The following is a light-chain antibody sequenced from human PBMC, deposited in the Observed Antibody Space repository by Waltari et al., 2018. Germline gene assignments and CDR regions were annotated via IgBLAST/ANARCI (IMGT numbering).Light chain of an antibody. CDR3: QVWDSTTAHVV. Sequence: SYELTQPPSVSVSPGQKANITCSGDKLGDKYACWYQQKPGQSPVLVMFQHTKRPSGIPERFSGSNSGNTATLTIRGTQAMDDADYYCQVWDSTTAHVVFGGGTKLTVL. CDR2: QHT. CDR1: KLGDKY. V-gene: IGLV3-1*01. J-gene: IGLJ2*01.